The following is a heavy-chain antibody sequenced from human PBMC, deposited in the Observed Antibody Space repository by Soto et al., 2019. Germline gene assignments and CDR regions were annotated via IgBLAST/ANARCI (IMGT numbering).Heavy chain of an antibody. V-gene: IGHV1-69*01. D-gene: IGHD2-2*01. J-gene: IGHJ6*02. CDR2: IIPISDTT. CDR1: GGTFSSYA. Sequence: QVQLVQSGAEVKKPGSSVKVSCKASGGTFSSYAISWVRQAPGQGLEWMGGIIPISDTTNYAQKFQGRVTITADESTSTAYMELSSRRSEDTAVYYCPRSQGSSTSLEIYYYYYSGMDVWGQGTTVTVSS. CDR3: PRSQGSSTSLEIYYYYYSGMDV.